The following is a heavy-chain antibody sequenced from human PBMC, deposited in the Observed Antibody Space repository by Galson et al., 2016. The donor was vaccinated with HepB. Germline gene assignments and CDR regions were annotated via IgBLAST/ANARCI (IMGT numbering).Heavy chain of an antibody. CDR1: GGTFSTYA. D-gene: IGHD3-10*01. J-gene: IGHJ6*02. Sequence: SVKVSCKASGGTFSTYAISWVRQAPGQGLEWMGRIIPLLDSSNYAQKFQGRVTITAEKSTTTAYMELSSLRSEDTAVYYCARDWGFGELLDYYYGIDVWGQGTPVTVSS. CDR3: ARDWGFGELLDYYYGIDV. V-gene: IGHV1-69*04. CDR2: IIPLLDSS.